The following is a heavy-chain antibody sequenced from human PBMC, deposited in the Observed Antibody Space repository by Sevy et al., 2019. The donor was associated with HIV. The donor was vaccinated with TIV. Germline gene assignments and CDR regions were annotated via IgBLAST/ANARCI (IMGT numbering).Heavy chain of an antibody. D-gene: IGHD5-18*01. CDR1: GFTFSGSA. V-gene: IGHV3-73*01. CDR3: TSYSYGPLNFDY. Sequence: GESLKISCAASGFTFSGSAMHWVRQASGKGLEWVGRIRTKANSYATAYAASVKGRFTISRDDSKNTAYLQMNSLKTEDTAVYYCTSYSYGPLNFDYWGQGTLVTVSS. CDR2: IRTKANSYAT. J-gene: IGHJ4*02.